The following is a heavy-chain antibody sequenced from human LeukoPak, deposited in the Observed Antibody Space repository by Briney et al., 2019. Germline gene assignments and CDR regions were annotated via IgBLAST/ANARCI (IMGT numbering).Heavy chain of an antibody. Sequence: ASVKVSCKASGYIFTSYFMHWVRQAPGQGLEWMGLINPSGGSTRYAQKLQGRVTMTTDTSTSTAYMELRSLRSDDTAVYYCARGGDKSRWNSGSYYKGNWFDPWGQGTLVTVSS. J-gene: IGHJ5*02. CDR1: GYIFTSYF. D-gene: IGHD3-10*01. V-gene: IGHV1-46*01. CDR3: ARGGDKSRWNSGSYYKGNWFDP. CDR2: INPSGGST.